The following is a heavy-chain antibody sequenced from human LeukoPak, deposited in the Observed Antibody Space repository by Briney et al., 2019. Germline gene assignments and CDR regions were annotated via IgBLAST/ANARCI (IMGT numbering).Heavy chain of an antibody. D-gene: IGHD1-26*01. V-gene: IGHV1-8*01. Sequence: ASVNVSCKASGYTFTSYDINWVRQATGQGLEWMGWMNPNSGNTGYAQKFQGRVTMTRNTSISTAYMELSSLRSEDTAVYYCARGTEWELLGDYWGQGTLVTVSS. CDR3: ARGTEWELLGDY. CDR1: GYTFTSYD. CDR2: MNPNSGNT. J-gene: IGHJ4*02.